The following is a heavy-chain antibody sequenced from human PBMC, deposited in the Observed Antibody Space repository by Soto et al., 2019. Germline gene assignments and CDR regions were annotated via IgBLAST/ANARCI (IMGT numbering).Heavy chain of an antibody. Sequence: GESLKISCKGSGYSFTNYWIGWVRQMPGKGLEWMGIIYPGDSDTRYSPSFQGQVTISADKSISTAYLQWSSLKASDTAMYYCASGYYDSSGYLKHPNWFDPWGQGTLVTVSS. CDR2: IYPGDSDT. D-gene: IGHD3-22*01. J-gene: IGHJ5*02. CDR3: ASGYYDSSGYLKHPNWFDP. CDR1: GYSFTNYW. V-gene: IGHV5-51*01.